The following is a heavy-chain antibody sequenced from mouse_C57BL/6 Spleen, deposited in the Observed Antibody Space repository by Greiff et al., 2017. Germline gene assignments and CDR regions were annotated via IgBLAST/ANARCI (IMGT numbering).Heavy chain of an antibody. V-gene: IGHV1-9*01. CDR3: ARSPQGYCGYVSWFAY. CDR2: ILPGSGST. D-gene: IGHD2-2*01. J-gene: IGHJ3*01. CDR1: GYTFTGYW. Sequence: QVQLQQSGAELMKPGASVKLSCKATGYTFTGYWIEWVKQRPGHGLEWMGEILPGSGSTNYNEKFKGKATFIADTSSNTAYMQLNSLTTEDSAIYYGARSPQGYCGYVSWFAYWGQGTLVTVSA.